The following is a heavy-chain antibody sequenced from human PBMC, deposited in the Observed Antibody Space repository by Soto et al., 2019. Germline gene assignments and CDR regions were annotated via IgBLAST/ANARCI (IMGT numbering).Heavy chain of an antibody. CDR3: ARNYDFWSGSNWFDP. D-gene: IGHD3-3*01. V-gene: IGHV2-5*01. CDR2: IYWNDDK. CDR1: GFSLSTSGVG. Sequence: SGPTLVNPTQTLTLTCTFSGFSLSTSGVGVGWIRQPPGKALEWLALIYWNDDKRYSPSLKSRLTITKDTSKNQVVLTMTNMDPVDTATYYCARNYDFWSGSNWFDPWGQGTLVTVS. J-gene: IGHJ5*02.